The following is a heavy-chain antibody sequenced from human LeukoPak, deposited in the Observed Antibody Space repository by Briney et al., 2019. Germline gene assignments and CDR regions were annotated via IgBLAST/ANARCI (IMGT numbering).Heavy chain of an antibody. J-gene: IGHJ5*02. CDR3: ARAPWELGWSDP. D-gene: IGHD1-26*01. V-gene: IGHV4-61*02. Sequence: SETLSLTCTVPGGSISSGSYYWSWIRQPAGKGLEWIGRIYTSGSTNYNPSLKSRVTISVDTSKNQFSLKLSSVTAADTAVYYCARAPWELGWSDPWGQGTLVTVSS. CDR1: GGSISSGSYY. CDR2: IYTSGST.